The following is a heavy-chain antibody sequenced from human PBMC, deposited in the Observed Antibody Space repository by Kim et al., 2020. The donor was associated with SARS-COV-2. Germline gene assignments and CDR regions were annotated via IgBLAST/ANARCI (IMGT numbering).Heavy chain of an antibody. D-gene: IGHD3-10*01. V-gene: IGHV3-74*01. CDR3: GRASVTMASDY. Sequence: GGSLRLSCVASGFTFSNYWMWWVRQAPGKGLEWVSRITADGRGATYADSVKGRFTISRDNAKNIVYLQMNSLTAEDTAVYYCGRASVTMASDYWGQGTLVTVSS. CDR2: ITADGRGA. J-gene: IGHJ4*02. CDR1: GFTFSNYW.